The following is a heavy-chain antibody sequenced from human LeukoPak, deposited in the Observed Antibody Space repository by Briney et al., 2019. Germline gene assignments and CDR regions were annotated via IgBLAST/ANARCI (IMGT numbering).Heavy chain of an antibody. V-gene: IGHV3-48*03. CDR3: ARARYCSGGSCFGDS. J-gene: IGHJ4*02. CDR1: GFTFSSYA. CDR2: ISSSDTTT. D-gene: IGHD2-15*01. Sequence: PGGSLRLSCAASGFTFSSYAMNWVRQAPGKGLEWVSYISSSDTTTYYADSVKGRFTISRDNAKNSLYLQMNSLRADDTAVYYCARARYCSGGSCFGDSWGQGTQVTVSS.